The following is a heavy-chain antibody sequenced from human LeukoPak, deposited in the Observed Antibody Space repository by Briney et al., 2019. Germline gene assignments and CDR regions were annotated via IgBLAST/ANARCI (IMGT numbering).Heavy chain of an antibody. V-gene: IGHV4-61*02. CDR1: GGSISSGSYY. J-gene: IGHJ6*02. CDR2: IYTSGST. CDR3: ARVAAGPWYYYGMDA. Sequence: TLSLTCTVSGGSISSGSYYWSWIRQPAGKGLEWIGRIYTSGSTNYNPSLKSRVTISVDTSKNKFSLKLSSVTAADTAVYYCARVAAGPWYYYGMDAWGQGTTVTVSS. D-gene: IGHD6-13*01.